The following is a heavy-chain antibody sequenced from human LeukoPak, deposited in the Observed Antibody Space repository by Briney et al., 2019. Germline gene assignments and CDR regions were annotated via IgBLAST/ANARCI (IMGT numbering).Heavy chain of an antibody. J-gene: IGHJ4*02. CDR1: GGTFSSYA. Sequence: SVKVSCKASGGTFSSYAISWVRQAPGQGLEWMGGIIPIFGTANYAQKFQGRVTITADESTSTAYMELSSLRSEDTAVYYCATHHCYDSSGYPDYWGQGTLVTVSS. V-gene: IGHV1-69*01. CDR2: IIPIFGTA. CDR3: ATHHCYDSSGYPDY. D-gene: IGHD3-22*01.